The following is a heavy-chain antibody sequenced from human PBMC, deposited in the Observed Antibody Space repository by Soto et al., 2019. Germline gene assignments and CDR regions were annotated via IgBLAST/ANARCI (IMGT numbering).Heavy chain of an antibody. CDR1: GFTCSSYS. CDR3: AKKFNSGSGSQYFAY. V-gene: IGHV3-23*01. Sequence: GGSLRLSCAASGFTCSSYSMSCVRQAPGKGLEWVSGFRSSGDDGTTYYADSVKGRFTISRDNSKNTLFLQMNSLRAEDTAIYYCAKKFNSGSGSQYFAYWGQRTL. J-gene: IGHJ4*02. CDR2: FRSSGDDGTT. D-gene: IGHD3-10*01.